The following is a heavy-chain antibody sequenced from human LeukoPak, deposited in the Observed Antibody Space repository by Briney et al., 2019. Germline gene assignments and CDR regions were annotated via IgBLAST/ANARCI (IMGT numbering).Heavy chain of an antibody. D-gene: IGHD4-17*01. V-gene: IGHV4-34*01. Sequence: SETLSLTCAVYGGSFSGYYWSWIRQPPGKGLEWIGEINHSGSTNHNPSLKSRVTISVDMSKNQFSLKLSSVTAADTAVYYCARGEATVTANWFDPWGQGTLVTVSS. CDR1: GGSFSGYY. J-gene: IGHJ5*02. CDR2: INHSGST. CDR3: ARGEATVTANWFDP.